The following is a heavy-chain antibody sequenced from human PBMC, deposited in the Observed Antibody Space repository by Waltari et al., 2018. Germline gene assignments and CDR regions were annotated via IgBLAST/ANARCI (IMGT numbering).Heavy chain of an antibody. CDR2: IKRDASEK. CDR3: ARDLMRVAGTL. D-gene: IGHD6-13*01. Sequence: QLVESGGGLVQPGGSLRLSCRASGVRFSSSWMTWVRQAPGKGLEWVANIKRDASEKSYVGSVEGRFTISRDNAENSLYLQMNSLRVEDTAVYYCARDLMRVAGTLWGQGTLVTVSS. CDR1: GVRFSSSW. J-gene: IGHJ4*02. V-gene: IGHV3-7*04.